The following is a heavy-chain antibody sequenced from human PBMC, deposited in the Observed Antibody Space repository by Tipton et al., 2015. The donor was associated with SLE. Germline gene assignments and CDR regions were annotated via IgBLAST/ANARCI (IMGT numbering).Heavy chain of an antibody. CDR1: GFSISNSGYY. CDR3: AREGYDSFYYYYYMDV. Sequence: TLSLTCAVSGFSISNSGYYWGWVRQAPGKGLEWIGYIYYSGSTNYNPSLKSRVTISVDTSKNQFSLKLSSVTAADTAVYYCAREGYDSFYYYYYMDVWGKGTTVTVSS. CDR2: IYYSGST. D-gene: IGHD3-22*01. V-gene: IGHV4-61*08. J-gene: IGHJ6*03.